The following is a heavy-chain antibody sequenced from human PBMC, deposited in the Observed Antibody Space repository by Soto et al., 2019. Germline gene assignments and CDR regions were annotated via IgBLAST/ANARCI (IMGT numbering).Heavy chain of an antibody. CDR1: GLTVSTNY. CDR3: ARLYGEFLNGFYKGSGDH. Sequence: EVQLVESGGGLVQPGGSLRLSCAASGLTVSTNYMSWVRQGPEKGLEWVSVIYAGGTTYYADSVRGRFTISRDNSENTVFLQMNSLRAEDTAVYYCARLYGEFLNGFYKGSGDHWGQGTLVTVSS. D-gene: IGHD3-9*01. V-gene: IGHV3-66*01. CDR2: IYAGGTT. J-gene: IGHJ4*02.